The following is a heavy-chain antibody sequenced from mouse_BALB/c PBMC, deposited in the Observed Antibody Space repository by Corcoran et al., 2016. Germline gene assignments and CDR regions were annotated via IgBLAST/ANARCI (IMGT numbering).Heavy chain of an antibody. V-gene: IGHV9-3-1*01. J-gene: IGHJ4*01. Sequence: QIQLVQSGPELKKPGETVKISCKDSGYTFTNYGMNWVKQAPGKGLKWMGWINTYTGEPTYADDFKGRCAIFLETSASTAYLQINNLKNEDASTYFCARERYAMDYWGQGTSVTVSS. CDR1: GYTFTNYG. CDR3: ARERYAMDY. CDR2: INTYTGEP.